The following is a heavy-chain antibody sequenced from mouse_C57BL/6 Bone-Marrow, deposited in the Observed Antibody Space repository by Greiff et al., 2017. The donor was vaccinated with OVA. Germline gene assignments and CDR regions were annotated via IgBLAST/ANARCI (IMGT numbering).Heavy chain of an antibody. Sequence: EVQGVESGGGLVQPGGSLSLSCAASGFTFTDYYMSWVRQPPGKALEWLGFIRNKANGYTTEYSASVKGRFTISRDNSQSILYLQMNALRAEDSATYYCARYIYDYDGAWFAYWGQGTLVTVSA. D-gene: IGHD2-4*01. J-gene: IGHJ3*01. CDR2: IRNKANGYTT. CDR3: ARYIYDYDGAWFAY. V-gene: IGHV7-3*01. CDR1: GFTFTDYY.